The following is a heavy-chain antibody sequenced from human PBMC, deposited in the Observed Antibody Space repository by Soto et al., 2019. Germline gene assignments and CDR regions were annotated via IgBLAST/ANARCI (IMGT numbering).Heavy chain of an antibody. CDR1: GYTFTEYY. V-gene: IGHV1-2*02. CDR2: INPNTGDT. Sequence: QVQLVQSGAEVKKPGASVRVSCKASGYTFTEYYMYWVRQAPGQGLEWMGGINPNTGDTTYAQKFQGRVTMTRDTSINTAYMELRRLTSDDTAVYYCARDPIGGGAPYYFDSWGQGTLVTVSS. J-gene: IGHJ4*02. CDR3: ARDPIGGGAPYYFDS. D-gene: IGHD3-16*01.